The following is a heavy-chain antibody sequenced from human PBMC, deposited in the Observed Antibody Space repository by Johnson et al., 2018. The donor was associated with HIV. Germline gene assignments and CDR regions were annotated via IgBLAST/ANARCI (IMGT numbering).Heavy chain of an antibody. D-gene: IGHD3-22*01. CDR2: ISYDGSIK. CDR3: ARDFSYYYDIGHAFDI. V-gene: IGHV3-30*04. Sequence: QVQLMESGGGVVQPGRSLRLSCAASGFTLSDYAMHWVRQAPGTGLEWVAVISYDGSIKYYGDSVNGRFTISRDNSKNTLYLQMNSLRAEDTAVYYCARDFSYYYDIGHAFDIWGQGTMVTVSS. CDR1: GFTLSDYA. J-gene: IGHJ3*02.